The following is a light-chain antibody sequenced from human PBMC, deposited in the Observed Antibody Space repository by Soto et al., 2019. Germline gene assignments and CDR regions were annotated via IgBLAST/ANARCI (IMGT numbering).Light chain of an antibody. CDR2: DVS. CDR1: SSDVGGYNY. J-gene: IGLJ1*01. V-gene: IGLV2-14*01. Sequence: QSALTQPASVSGSPGQSSTISCTGTSSDVGGYNYVSWYQQYPGKAPKLMIYDVSNRPSGVSNRFSGSKSGNTASLTISGLQAEDEADYYCSSYTISNTLVFGSGTKLTVL. CDR3: SSYTISNTLV.